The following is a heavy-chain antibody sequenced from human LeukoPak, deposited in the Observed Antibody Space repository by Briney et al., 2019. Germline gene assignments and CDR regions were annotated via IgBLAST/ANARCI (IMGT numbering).Heavy chain of an antibody. D-gene: IGHD3-3*01. V-gene: IGHV3-11*04. Sequence: GGSLRLSCAASGFTFSDYYMSWIRQAPGKGLEWVSYISSSGSTIYYADSVKGRFTISRDNAKNSLYLQMNSLRAEDTAVYYCARVGYDFWSGYYTYYFDYWGQGTLVTVSS. CDR2: ISSSGSTI. J-gene: IGHJ4*02. CDR1: GFTFSDYY. CDR3: ARVGYDFWSGYYTYYFDY.